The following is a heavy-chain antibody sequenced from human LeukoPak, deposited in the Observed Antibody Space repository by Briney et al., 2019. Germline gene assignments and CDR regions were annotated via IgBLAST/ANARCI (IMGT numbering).Heavy chain of an antibody. Sequence: GRSLRLSCAASGFTFDGYAMHWVRQAPGKGLEWVSGISWNSGSIGYADSVKGRFTISRDNAKNSLYLQMNSLRAEDTALYYCAKSSGAIAAYYFDYWGQGTLVTVSS. D-gene: IGHD6-25*01. V-gene: IGHV3-9*01. CDR2: ISWNSGSI. CDR3: AKSSGAIAAYYFDY. CDR1: GFTFDGYA. J-gene: IGHJ4*02.